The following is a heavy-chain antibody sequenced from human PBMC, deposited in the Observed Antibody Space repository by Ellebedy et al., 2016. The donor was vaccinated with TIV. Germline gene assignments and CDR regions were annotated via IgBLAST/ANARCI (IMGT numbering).Heavy chain of an antibody. D-gene: IGHD3-22*01. Sequence: GESLKISXKGSGYSFDNYWIGRVRQMPGKGLEWMGIIFPGDSDTRYSQSFRGQVTISADNSISTAYLQWSSLKASDTAMYYCASTHDSSSSFDYWGQGTRITVSS. CDR3: ASTHDSSSSFDY. CDR2: IFPGDSDT. CDR1: GYSFDNYW. V-gene: IGHV5-51*01. J-gene: IGHJ4*02.